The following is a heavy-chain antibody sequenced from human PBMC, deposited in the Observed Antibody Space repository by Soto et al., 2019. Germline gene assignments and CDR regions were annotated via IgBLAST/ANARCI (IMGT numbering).Heavy chain of an antibody. CDR2: IIPILGMS. V-gene: IGHV1-69*02. D-gene: IGHD3-10*01. Sequence: QVQLVQSGAEVKKPGSSVSVSCKASGGIFTSHTISWVRQAPGQGLEWVGRIIPILGMSNYAQKFQGRVSIIAEKSTSTAYMELSSLRSDDTAVYYCAKSYGSGSRPFDYWGQGTLVTVSS. CDR3: AKSYGSGSRPFDY. J-gene: IGHJ4*02. CDR1: GGIFTSHT.